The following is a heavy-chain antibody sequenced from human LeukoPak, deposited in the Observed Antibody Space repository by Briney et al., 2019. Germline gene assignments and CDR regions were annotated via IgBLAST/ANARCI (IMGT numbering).Heavy chain of an antibody. V-gene: IGHV4-30-4*01. CDR3: VRSVVVTAKSGTYAFDS. D-gene: IGHD2-21*02. J-gene: IGHJ3*02. CDR1: GGSISSGDYY. Sequence: SETLSLTCTVSGGSISSGDYYWSWIRQPPGKGLEWIGYIYNSGSTYYNPSLKSRVTISVDTSKNQFSLKLSSVTAADTAVYYCVRSVVVTAKSGTYAFDSGGQRTTVTVS. CDR2: IYNSGST.